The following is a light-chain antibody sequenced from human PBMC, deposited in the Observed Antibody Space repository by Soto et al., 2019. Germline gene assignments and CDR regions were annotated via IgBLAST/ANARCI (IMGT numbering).Light chain of an antibody. CDR3: QQYHIWPPWT. V-gene: IGKV3-15*01. CDR2: GAS. CDR1: QSIISH. J-gene: IGKJ1*01. Sequence: EIVMTQSPDTLSVSPGEGATLSCRVSQSIISHLAWYQQRPGQAPRLLMYGASTRADGILARFTGSGSGTEFTLTISSLQSEDFALYYCQQYHIWPPWTSGQGTKVDIK.